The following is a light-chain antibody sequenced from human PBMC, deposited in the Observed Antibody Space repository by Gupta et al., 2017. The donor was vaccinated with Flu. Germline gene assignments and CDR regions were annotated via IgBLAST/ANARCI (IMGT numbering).Light chain of an antibody. CDR3: SSYTSSSTRV. CDR2: EVS. CDR1: SSDVGGYND. J-gene: IGLJ3*02. Sequence: QSALTQPASVSGSPGRSITISCTGTSSDVGGYNDVSWYQQHPGTAPKLMIYEVSNRPSGVSNRCAGSKSGNTASLTISGLQAEDEADYYCSSYTSSSTRVFGGGTKLTVL. V-gene: IGLV2-14*01.